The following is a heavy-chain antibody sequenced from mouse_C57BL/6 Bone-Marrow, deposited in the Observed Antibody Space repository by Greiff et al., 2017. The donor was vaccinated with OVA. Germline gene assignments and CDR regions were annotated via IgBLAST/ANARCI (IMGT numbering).Heavy chain of an antibody. CDR1: GFSLTSYG. CDR2: IWSGGST. V-gene: IGHV2-2*01. CDR3: ARKGYFDV. J-gene: IGHJ1*03. Sequence: VQLQQSGPGLVQPSQSLSITCTVSGFSLTSYGVHWVRQSPGKGLESLGVIWSGGSTDYNAAFISRLSISKDNSKSQVFFKMNSLQADDTAIYYCARKGYFDVWGTGTTVTVSS.